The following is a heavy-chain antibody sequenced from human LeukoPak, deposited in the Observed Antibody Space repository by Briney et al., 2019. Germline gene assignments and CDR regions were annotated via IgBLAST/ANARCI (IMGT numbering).Heavy chain of an antibody. J-gene: IGHJ4*02. CDR3: TRDSSSWFPYFDY. CDR2: IRSKTFGGTT. CDR1: GFTFGDYA. Sequence: GRSLRLSCTASGFTFGDYAMSWFRQAPGKGLEWVGFIRSKTFGGTTEYAASVKGRFTISRDDSKSIAYLQMNSLKTEDTAVYYCTRDSSSWFPYFDYWGQGTLVTVSS. D-gene: IGHD6-13*01. V-gene: IGHV3-49*03.